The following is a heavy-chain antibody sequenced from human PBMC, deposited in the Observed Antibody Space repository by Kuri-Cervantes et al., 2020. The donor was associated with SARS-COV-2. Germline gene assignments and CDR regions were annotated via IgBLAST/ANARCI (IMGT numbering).Heavy chain of an antibody. D-gene: IGHD3-10*01. CDR2: INHSGST. CDR3: ARPRGRPGYYYYGMDV. J-gene: IGHJ6*02. CDR1: RGSFSGYY. Sequence: SETLSLTCAVYRGSFSGYYWSWIRQPPGKGLEWIGEINHSGSTNYNPSLKSRVTISIDTSKNQFSLKLSSVTAADTAVYYCARPRGRPGYYYYGMDVWGQGTTVTVSS. V-gene: IGHV4-34*01.